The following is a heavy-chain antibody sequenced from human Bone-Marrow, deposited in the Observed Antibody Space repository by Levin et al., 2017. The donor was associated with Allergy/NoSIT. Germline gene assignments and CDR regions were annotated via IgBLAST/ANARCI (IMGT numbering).Heavy chain of an antibody. CDR2: IKSRSAGGTP. V-gene: IGHV3-15*01. Sequence: GGSLRLSCAASGFTLTDAWMSWVRQAPGKGLEWVGRIKSRSAGGTPDYAAPVKGRFTISRDDSENTLYLQLNSLKIEDTAVYYCSREEEPDFDYWGQGVLVTVSS. CDR3: SREEEPDFDY. D-gene: IGHD1-14*01. CDR1: GFTLTDAW. J-gene: IGHJ4*02.